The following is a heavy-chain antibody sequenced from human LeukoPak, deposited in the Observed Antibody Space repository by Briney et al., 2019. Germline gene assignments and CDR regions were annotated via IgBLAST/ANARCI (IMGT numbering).Heavy chain of an antibody. J-gene: IGHJ6*03. V-gene: IGHV5-51*01. CDR1: GWGITTCC. CDR3: AGLSGSYYYHYMDV. CDR2: NYPGDSDT. D-gene: IGHD1-26*01. Sequence: GGALQRLSYTAGWGITTCCFVCWRRLPGAEGVERGINYPGDSDTRYSPSFQGQVTISADKSISTAYLQWSSLKASDTAMYYCAGLSGSYYYHYMDVWGKGTTVAVSS.